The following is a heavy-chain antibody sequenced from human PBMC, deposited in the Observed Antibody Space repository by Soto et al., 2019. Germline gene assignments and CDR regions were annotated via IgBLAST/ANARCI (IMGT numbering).Heavy chain of an antibody. J-gene: IGHJ3*02. CDR3: ASNSQLPYYDSSGYPLGAFDI. Sequence: QVQLVQSGAEVKKPGSSVKVSCKASGGTFSSYAISWVRQAPGQGLEWMGGIIPIFGTANYAQKFQGRVTITADESTSTAYMELSSLRSEDTAVYYCASNSQLPYYDSSGYPLGAFDIWGQGTMVTVSS. D-gene: IGHD3-22*01. CDR1: GGTFSSYA. V-gene: IGHV1-69*01. CDR2: IIPIFGTA.